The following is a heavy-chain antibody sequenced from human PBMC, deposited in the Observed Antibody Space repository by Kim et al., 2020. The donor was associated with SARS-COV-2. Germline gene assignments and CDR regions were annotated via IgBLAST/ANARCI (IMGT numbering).Heavy chain of an antibody. J-gene: IGHJ3*02. D-gene: IGHD5-12*01. V-gene: IGHV4-39*01. CDR3: TRQYSGYARGAFDI. Sequence: NPPLKNRDSIYVDTSKNQFSLTLSSVTAADTAVYYCTRQYSGYARGAFDIWGQGTMVTVSS.